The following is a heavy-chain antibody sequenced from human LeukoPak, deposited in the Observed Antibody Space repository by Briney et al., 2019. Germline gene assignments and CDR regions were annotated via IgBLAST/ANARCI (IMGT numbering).Heavy chain of an antibody. CDR2: IRYDGSNK. D-gene: IGHD1-1*01. CDR3: AKDRRGNGDLGY. Sequence: PGGSLRLSCAASGFTFDDYAMHWVRQAPGKGLEWVAFIRYDGSNKYYADSVKGRFTISRDNSKNTLYLQMNSLRAEDTAVYYCAKDRRGNGDLGYWGQGTLVTVSS. CDR1: GFTFDDYA. V-gene: IGHV3-30*02. J-gene: IGHJ4*02.